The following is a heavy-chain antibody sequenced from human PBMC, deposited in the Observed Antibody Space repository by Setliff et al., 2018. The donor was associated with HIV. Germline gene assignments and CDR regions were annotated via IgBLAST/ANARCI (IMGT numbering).Heavy chain of an antibody. J-gene: IGHJ4*02. CDR3: ARESTRTGAFDY. CDR1: GFTFNGYW. Sequence: LRLSCAASGFTFNGYWMSWVRQVPGKGLEWVSNTKYDGSESYYVDSVKGRFIASTDNAKNSLFLQMNSLKAEDTAVYYCARESTRTGAFDYWGQGTLVTVSS. CDR2: TKYDGSES. V-gene: IGHV3-7*03. D-gene: IGHD7-27*01.